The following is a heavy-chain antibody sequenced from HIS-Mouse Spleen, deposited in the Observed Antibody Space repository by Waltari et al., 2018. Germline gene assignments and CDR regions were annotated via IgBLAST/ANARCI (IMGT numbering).Heavy chain of an antibody. CDR2: IYYSGST. Sequence: QLQLQESGPGLVKPSETLSLTCTVSGGSISRSSYYLGWIRQPPGKGLEWIGSIYYSGSTYYNPSLKSRVTISVDTSKNQFSLKLSSVTAADTAVYYCARGTTSYFDYWGQGTLVTVSS. CDR3: ARGTTSYFDY. J-gene: IGHJ4*02. D-gene: IGHD4-17*01. V-gene: IGHV4-39*07. CDR1: GGSISRSSYY.